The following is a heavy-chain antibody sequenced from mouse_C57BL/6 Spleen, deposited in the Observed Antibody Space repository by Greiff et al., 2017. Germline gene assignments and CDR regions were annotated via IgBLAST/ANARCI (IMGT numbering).Heavy chain of an antibody. V-gene: IGHV1-7*01. CDR3: AREVTTVVNYFDY. CDR2: INPSSGYT. Sequence: QVQLKQSGAELAKPGASVKLSCKASGYTFTSYWMHWVKQRPGQGLEWIGYINPSSGYTKYNQTFKDKDTLTADKPSSTAYMQLSSLTYEDSAVYYCAREVTTVVNYFDYWGQGTTLTVSS. J-gene: IGHJ2*01. D-gene: IGHD1-1*01. CDR1: GYTFTSYW.